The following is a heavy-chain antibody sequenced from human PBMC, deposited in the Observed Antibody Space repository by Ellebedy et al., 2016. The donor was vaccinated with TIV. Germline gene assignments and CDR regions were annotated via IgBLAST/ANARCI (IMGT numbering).Heavy chain of an antibody. J-gene: IGHJ4*02. D-gene: IGHD5-12*01. CDR3: ARHRKGSGYYGLYYFDY. Sequence: SETLSLXXAVYGGSLSNYYWGWIRQSPGKGLEWIASVDYSGTTDYNPSLRSRVSISADTSKKQFFLDLSSVTAADTAVYYCARHRKGSGYYGLYYFDYWGQGTLVTVFS. CDR1: GGSLSNYY. CDR2: VDYSGTT. V-gene: IGHV4-39*01.